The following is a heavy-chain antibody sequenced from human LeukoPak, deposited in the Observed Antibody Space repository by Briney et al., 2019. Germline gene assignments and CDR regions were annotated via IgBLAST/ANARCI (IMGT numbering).Heavy chain of an antibody. D-gene: IGHD3-16*01. CDR3: ARTSPTSHFDF. J-gene: IGHJ4*02. CDR1: GFTFTTYW. Sequence: GGSLRLSCVASGFTFTTYWLHWVRQAPGKGLAWVSRINGDGSNSNYVDSVRGRFTISRDNARNTLYLQMNGLRAEDTALYYCARTSPTSHFDFWGQGTLVTVSS. CDR2: INGDGSNS. V-gene: IGHV3-74*01.